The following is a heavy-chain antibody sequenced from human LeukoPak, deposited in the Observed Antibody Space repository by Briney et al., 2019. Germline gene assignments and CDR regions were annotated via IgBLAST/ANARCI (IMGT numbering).Heavy chain of an antibody. D-gene: IGHD4-11*01. Sequence: ASVKVSCKASGYTFTSYGISWVRQAPGQGLEWMGWISAYNGNTKYSQKFQGRVTITRDTSASTAYMELSSLRSEDTAVYYCARALTVTTRGYYYYGMDVWGQGTTVTVSS. V-gene: IGHV1-18*01. CDR1: GYTFTSYG. CDR3: ARALTVTTRGYYYYGMDV. J-gene: IGHJ6*02. CDR2: ISAYNGNT.